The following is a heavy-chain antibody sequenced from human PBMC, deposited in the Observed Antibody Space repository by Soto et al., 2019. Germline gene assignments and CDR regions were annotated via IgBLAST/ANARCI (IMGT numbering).Heavy chain of an antibody. J-gene: IGHJ3*01. Sequence: SETLSLTCAVSGFFISSGNYWGWIRKPPGKGLEWIGSIFHGGNTYYNPSLKSRVTISVDMSTNQFSLKLNSVTAADTAVYYCARARWYDAFDVWGQGTVVTVSS. V-gene: IGHV4-38-2*01. D-gene: IGHD2-15*01. CDR3: ARARWYDAFDV. CDR1: GFFISSGNY. CDR2: IFHGGNT.